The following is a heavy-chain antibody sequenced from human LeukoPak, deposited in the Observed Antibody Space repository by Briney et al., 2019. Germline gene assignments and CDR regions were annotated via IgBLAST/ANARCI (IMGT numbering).Heavy chain of an antibody. Sequence: GGSLRLSCAASGFTFSSYAMSWVRQAPGKGLEWVSAISGRGGSTYYADSVKGRFTISRDNSKNTLYLQMDSLRAEDTAVYYCAKDRRGGGYNWLDYFDYWGQGTLVTVSS. CDR3: AKDRRGGGYNWLDYFDY. J-gene: IGHJ4*02. V-gene: IGHV3-23*01. CDR2: ISGRGGST. D-gene: IGHD5-24*01. CDR1: GFTFSSYA.